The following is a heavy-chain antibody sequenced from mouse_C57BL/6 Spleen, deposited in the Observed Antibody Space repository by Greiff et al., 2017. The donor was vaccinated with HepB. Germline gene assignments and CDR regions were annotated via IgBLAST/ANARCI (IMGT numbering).Heavy chain of an antibody. CDR1: GYTFTSYW. Sequence: VKLQQPGAELVRPGSSVKLSCKASGYTFTSYWMHWVKQRPIQGLEWIGNIDPSDSETHYNQKFKDKATLTVDKSSSTAYMQLSSLTSEDSAVYYCALYYDYDGFDYWGQGTTLTVSS. J-gene: IGHJ2*01. D-gene: IGHD2-4*01. CDR3: ALYYDYDGFDY. CDR2: IDPSDSET. V-gene: IGHV1-52*01.